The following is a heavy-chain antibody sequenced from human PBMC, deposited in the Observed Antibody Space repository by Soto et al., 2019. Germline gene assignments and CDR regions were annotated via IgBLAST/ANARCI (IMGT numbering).Heavy chain of an antibody. CDR3: TTSTHKLRYFDWLLDYFDY. Sequence: GGSLRLSCAASGFTFSNAWMSWVRQAPGKGLEWVGRIKSKTDGGTTDYAAPVTGRFTISRDDSKNTLYLQMNSLKTEDTAVYYCTTSTHKLRYFDWLLDYFDYWGQGTLVTVSS. D-gene: IGHD3-9*01. J-gene: IGHJ4*02. V-gene: IGHV3-15*01. CDR2: IKSKTDGGTT. CDR1: GFTFSNAW.